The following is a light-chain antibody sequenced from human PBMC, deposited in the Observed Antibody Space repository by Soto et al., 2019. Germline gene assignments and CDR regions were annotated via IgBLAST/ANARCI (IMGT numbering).Light chain of an antibody. Sequence: EIVLTQSPGTLSLSPGERATLSCRASQRVSSSYLAWYQQKPGQAPRLLIYGTSSRATGIPDRFSGSGSGTAFTLTISRLQPDDVAVYYCQQYGSSRTWTFGQGTKVEIK. J-gene: IGKJ1*01. CDR1: QRVSSSY. V-gene: IGKV3-20*01. CDR2: GTS. CDR3: QQYGSSRTWT.